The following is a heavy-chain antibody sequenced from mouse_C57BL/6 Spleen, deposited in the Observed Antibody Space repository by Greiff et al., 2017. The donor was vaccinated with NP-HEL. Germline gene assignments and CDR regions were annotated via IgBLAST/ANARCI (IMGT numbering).Heavy chain of an antibody. V-gene: IGHV1-81*01. CDR3: AIYYDYDVDY. CDR1: GYTFTSYG. Sequence: VQLVESGAELARPGASVKLSCKASGYTFTSYGISWVKQRTGQGLEWIGEIYPRSGNTYYNEKFKGKATLTADKSSSTAYMELRSLTSEDSAVYFCAIYYDYDVDYWGQGTTLTVSS. D-gene: IGHD2-4*01. J-gene: IGHJ2*01. CDR2: IYPRSGNT.